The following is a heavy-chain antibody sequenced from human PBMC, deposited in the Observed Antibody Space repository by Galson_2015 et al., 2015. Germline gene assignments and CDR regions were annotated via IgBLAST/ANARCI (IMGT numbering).Heavy chain of an antibody. D-gene: IGHD3-16*01. CDR3: ARHFSSYGDTFGGNVGV. CDR2: IYYSGST. J-gene: IGHJ6*02. Sequence: ETLSLTCTVSGGSISSRSYYWGWIRQPPGKGLEWIGSIYYSGSTYYNPSLKSRVTISVDTSKNQFSLKLSSVTAADTAVYYCARHFSSYGDTFGGNVGVWGQGTTVTVSS. CDR1: GGSISSRSYY. V-gene: IGHV4-39*01.